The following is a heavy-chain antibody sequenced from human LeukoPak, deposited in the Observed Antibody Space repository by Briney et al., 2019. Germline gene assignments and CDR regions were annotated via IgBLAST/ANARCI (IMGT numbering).Heavy chain of an antibody. CDR3: AKEGPWYWD. D-gene: IGHD2-8*02. J-gene: IGHJ4*02. CDR1: GFTFSSYA. V-gene: IGHV3-48*04. Sequence: PGRSLRLSCAASGFTFSSYAMHWVRQAPGKGLEWVSYITSSSGTMYYTDSVKGRFTISRDNPKNSLYLQMNSLRAEDTAVYYCAKEGPWYWDWGQGTLVTVSS. CDR2: ITSSSGTM.